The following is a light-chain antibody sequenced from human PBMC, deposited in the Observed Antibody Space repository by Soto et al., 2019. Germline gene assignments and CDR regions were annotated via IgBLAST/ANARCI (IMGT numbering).Light chain of an antibody. Sequence: DIQMTQSPSSVSASVGDRVTITCRASQAIDSWLAWYQQKPGEAPKLLIFTGSLLHSGVPPRFSGSGSGTDFTLTISSLQPEDFAVYYCQQYNNWPWTFGQGTKVDIK. V-gene: IGKV1-12*01. CDR1: QAIDSW. CDR2: TGS. CDR3: QQYNNWPWT. J-gene: IGKJ1*01.